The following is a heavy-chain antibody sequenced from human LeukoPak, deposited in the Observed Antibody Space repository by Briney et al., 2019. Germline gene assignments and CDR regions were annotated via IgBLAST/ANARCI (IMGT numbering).Heavy chain of an antibody. CDR2: ISSSGSTI. CDR3: ARAAPRWTADY. V-gene: IGHV3-48*03. Sequence: PGGSLRLSCAASGFTFSSYEMNWVRQAPGKGLEWVSYISSSGSTIYYADSVKGRFTISRDNAKNSLYLQMNSLRAEDTAVYYCARAAPRWTADYWGQGTLVTVSS. CDR1: GFTFSSYE. D-gene: IGHD3/OR15-3a*01. J-gene: IGHJ4*02.